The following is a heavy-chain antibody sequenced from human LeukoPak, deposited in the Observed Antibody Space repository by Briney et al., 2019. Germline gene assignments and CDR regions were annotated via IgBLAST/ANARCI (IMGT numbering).Heavy chain of an antibody. CDR1: GGSISSSNAY. CDR3: ASPHGFSYGYFDN. Sequence: SETLSLTCTVSGGSISSSNAYWGWIRQPPGKGLEWIGSIYYSKNTYYNPSLKSRVTISADTSKNQFSLTLGSVSATDTAVYYCASPHGFSYGYFDNWGQGTLVTVSS. CDR2: IYYSKNT. D-gene: IGHD5-18*01. J-gene: IGHJ4*02. V-gene: IGHV4-39*01.